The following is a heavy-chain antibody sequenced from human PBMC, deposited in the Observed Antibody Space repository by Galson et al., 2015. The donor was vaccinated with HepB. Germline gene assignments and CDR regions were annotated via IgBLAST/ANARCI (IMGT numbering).Heavy chain of an antibody. Sequence: SLRLSCAASGFTFSSYAMSWVRQAPGKGLEWVSAISGSGGSTYYAGSVKGRFTISRDNSKNTLYLQMNSLRAEDTAVYYCAKSVTYYYDSSGYHLNDAFDIWGQGTMVTVSS. CDR1: GFTFSSYA. V-gene: IGHV3-23*01. D-gene: IGHD3-22*01. J-gene: IGHJ3*02. CDR2: ISGSGGST. CDR3: AKSVTYYYDSSGYHLNDAFDI.